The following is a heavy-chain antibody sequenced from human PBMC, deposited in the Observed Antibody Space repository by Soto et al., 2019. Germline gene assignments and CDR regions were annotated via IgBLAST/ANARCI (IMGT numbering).Heavy chain of an antibody. CDR3: ARAGVAARPGYYYGMDV. Sequence: ASVKVSCKASGGTFSSYAISWVRQAPGQGLEWMGGIIPIFGTANYAQKFQGRVTITADESTSTAYMELSSLRSEDTAVYYCARAGVAARPGYYYGMDVWGQGTTVTVSS. J-gene: IGHJ6*02. D-gene: IGHD6-6*01. V-gene: IGHV1-69*13. CDR1: GGTFSSYA. CDR2: IIPIFGTA.